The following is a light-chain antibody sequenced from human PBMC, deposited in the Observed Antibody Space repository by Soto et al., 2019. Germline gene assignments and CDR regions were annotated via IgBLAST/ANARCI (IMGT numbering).Light chain of an antibody. CDR2: EVT. J-gene: IGLJ1*01. V-gene: IGLV2-14*01. Sequence: ALTQPASVSGSPGQSITISCTGTSSDIGYYIYVSWFQQHPGKAPKLIISEVTNRPSGVSNRFSGSKSGNTASLTISGLQAEDEAHYYCSSYTTSTTYVFGTGTKV. CDR1: SSDIGYYIY. CDR3: SSYTTSTTYV.